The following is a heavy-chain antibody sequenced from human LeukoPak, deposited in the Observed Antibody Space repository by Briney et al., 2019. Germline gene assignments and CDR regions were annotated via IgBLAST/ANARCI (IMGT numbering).Heavy chain of an antibody. D-gene: IGHD3-10*01. J-gene: IGHJ4*02. CDR3: ARDSYGSGSFYNFDS. Sequence: DSMKGRFTISRDNAKNSLYPQMNSLRAEDTAVYYCARDSYGSGSFYNFDSWGQGTLVTVSS. V-gene: IGHV3-7*01.